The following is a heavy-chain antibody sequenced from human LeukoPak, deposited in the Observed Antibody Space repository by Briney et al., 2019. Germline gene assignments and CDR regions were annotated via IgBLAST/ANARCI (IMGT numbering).Heavy chain of an antibody. CDR3: AKDGGRWEFPHWSDP. J-gene: IGHJ5*02. V-gene: IGHV3-23*01. Sequence: PGGSLRLSCAASGFTFSSSVMSWVRQAPGKGLEWVSAISASGGTTYYTDSVKGRFTISRDNPKNTLYLQMNSLRAEDTAVYYCAKDGGRWEFPHWSDPWGQGTLVTVSS. D-gene: IGHD3-16*01. CDR1: GFTFSSSV. CDR2: ISASGGTT.